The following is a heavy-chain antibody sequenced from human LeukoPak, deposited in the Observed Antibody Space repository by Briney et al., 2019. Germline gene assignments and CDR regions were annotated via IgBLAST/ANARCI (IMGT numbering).Heavy chain of an antibody. J-gene: IGHJ4*02. Sequence: GESLKISCKGSGYSFTSYWIGWVRQMPGKGLXXXGIIYPGXSDXXYXXXXXGQXTISXXKSISTAYLQWSSLKASDTAMYYCATHNSGSSSDYWGQGTLVTVSS. V-gene: IGHV5-51*01. CDR2: IYPGXSDX. CDR3: ATHNSGSSSDY. D-gene: IGHD1-26*01. CDR1: GYSFTSYW.